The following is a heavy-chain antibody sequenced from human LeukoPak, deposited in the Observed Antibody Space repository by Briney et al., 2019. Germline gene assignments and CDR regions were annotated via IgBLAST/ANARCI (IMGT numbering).Heavy chain of an antibody. J-gene: IGHJ4*02. CDR2: ISPNGDTT. V-gene: IGHV3-23*01. Sequence: PGGSLRLSCAASGVTFNIHAMRWARQAPGRGLEWVSVISPNGDTTFYADSVKGRFTISRDNSKNMVFLQMDSLGAEDMAVYYCARNWGLDYWGQGTLVTVSS. CDR3: ARNWGLDY. D-gene: IGHD7-27*01. CDR1: GVTFNIHA.